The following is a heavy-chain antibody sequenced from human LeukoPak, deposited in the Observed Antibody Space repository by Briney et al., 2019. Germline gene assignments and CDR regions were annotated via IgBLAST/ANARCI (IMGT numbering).Heavy chain of an antibody. CDR3: ATYDSATHTLNY. D-gene: IGHD3-22*01. J-gene: IGHJ4*02. V-gene: IGHV4-61*08. Sequence: PSETLSLTCTVSGGSISSRAYYWTWIRQPPGKGLEWIGYISHSGRTSSSPSLKSRVTMSVDPSKKQVSLKLTSVTAADAAVYYCATYDSATHTLNYWGQGTLVSVSS. CDR1: GGSISSRAYY. CDR2: ISHSGRT.